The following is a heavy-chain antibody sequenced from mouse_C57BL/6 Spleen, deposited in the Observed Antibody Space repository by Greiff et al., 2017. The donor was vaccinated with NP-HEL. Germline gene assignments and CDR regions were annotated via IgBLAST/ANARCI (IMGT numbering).Heavy chain of an antibody. Sequence: QVQLKQSGAELVKPGASVKISCKASGYAFSSYWMNWVKQRPGKGLEWIGQIYPGDGDTNYNGKFKGKATLTADKSSSTAYMQLSSLTSEDSAVYFCARSGYVDSYFDFDYWGKGTTLTVSS. J-gene: IGHJ2*01. CDR3: ARSGYVDSYFDFDY. V-gene: IGHV1-80*01. D-gene: IGHD2-12*01. CDR2: IYPGDGDT. CDR1: GYAFSSYW.